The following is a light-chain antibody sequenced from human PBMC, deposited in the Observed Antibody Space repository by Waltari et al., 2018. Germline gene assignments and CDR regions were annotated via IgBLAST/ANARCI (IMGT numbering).Light chain of an antibody. CDR3: GTWDSSLSAWV. CDR2: GIN. V-gene: IGLV1-51*01. J-gene: IGLJ3*02. CDR1: DSNIGINY. Sequence: QSVLTQPPSVSAAPGQKVTISCSGSDSNIGINYVSWYQQLPGTAPKLPIYGINEPPSGLPDRFPGSKSGTSATLGITGLQTGDEADYYCGTWDSSLSAWVFGGGTKLTVL.